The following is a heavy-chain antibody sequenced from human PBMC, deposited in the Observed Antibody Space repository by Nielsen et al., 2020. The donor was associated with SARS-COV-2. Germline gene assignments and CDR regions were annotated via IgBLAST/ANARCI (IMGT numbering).Heavy chain of an antibody. V-gene: IGHV4-59*01. J-gene: IGHJ1*01. D-gene: IGHD6-19*01. CDR3: ARGSHYSSGWYEYFQH. CDR2: IYYSGSI. CDR1: GGSISSSY. Sequence: SETLSLTCTVSGGSISSSYWSWIRQPPGKGLEWIGYIYYSGSITYNPSLKGRVTISADTSRNQLSLRLRSVTAADTAVYYCARGSHYSSGWYEYFQHWGQGTLVTVSS.